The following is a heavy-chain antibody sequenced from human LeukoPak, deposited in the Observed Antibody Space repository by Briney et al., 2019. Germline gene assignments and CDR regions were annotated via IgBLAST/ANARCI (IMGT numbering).Heavy chain of an antibody. J-gene: IGHJ3*02. CDR2: IYYSGST. CDR3: ARRGDGYSVDAFDI. Sequence: PSQTLSLTCSVSGGSISSGDYYWSWVRQPPGRGLEWIGSIYYSGSTYYNPSLKSRVTISVDTSKNQFSLKLSSVTAADTAVYYCARRGDGYSVDAFDIWGQGTMVTVSS. CDR1: GGSISSGDYY. V-gene: IGHV4-30-2*03. D-gene: IGHD5-24*01.